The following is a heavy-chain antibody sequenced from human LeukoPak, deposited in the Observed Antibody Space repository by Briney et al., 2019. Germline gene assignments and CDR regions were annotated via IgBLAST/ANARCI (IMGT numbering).Heavy chain of an antibody. J-gene: IGHJ5*02. V-gene: IGHV1-8*01. D-gene: IGHD3-10*01. CDR3: AREDYYGSGSYHP. CDR2: MNPNSGNT. CDR1: GYTFTSYD. Sequence: ASVKVSCKASGYTFTSYDINWVRQATGQGLEWMGWMNPNSGNTGHAQKFQGRVTMTRNTSISTAYVELSSLRSEDTAVYYCAREDYYGSGSYHPWGQGTLVTVSS.